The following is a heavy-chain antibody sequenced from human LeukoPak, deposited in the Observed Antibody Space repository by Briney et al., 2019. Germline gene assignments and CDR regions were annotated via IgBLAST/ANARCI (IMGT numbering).Heavy chain of an antibody. CDR3: ARAAQLVRDFDY. D-gene: IGHD6-13*01. Sequence: SETLSLTCAVYGGSFSGYYWSWIRQPPGKGLEWIGAINHSGSTNYDPSLKSRVTISVDTSKNQFSLKLSSVTAADTAVYYCARAAQLVRDFDYWGQGTLVTVSS. CDR1: GGSFSGYY. V-gene: IGHV4-34*01. J-gene: IGHJ4*02. CDR2: INHSGST.